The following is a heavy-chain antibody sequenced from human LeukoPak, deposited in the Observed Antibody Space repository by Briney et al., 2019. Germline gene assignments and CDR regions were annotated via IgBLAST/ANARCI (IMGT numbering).Heavy chain of an antibody. Sequence: SETLSLTCTVSGGSISSYYWSWIRQPPGKGLEWIGYIYYSGSTNYNPSLKSRVTISVDTSKNQFSLKLSSVTAAYTAVYYCARGEAVADSNWFDPWGQGTLVTVSS. CDR2: IYYSGST. D-gene: IGHD6-19*01. CDR3: ARGEAVADSNWFDP. J-gene: IGHJ5*02. V-gene: IGHV4-59*01. CDR1: GGSISSYY.